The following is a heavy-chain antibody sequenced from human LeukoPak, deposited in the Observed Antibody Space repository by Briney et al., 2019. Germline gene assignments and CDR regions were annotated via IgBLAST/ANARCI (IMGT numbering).Heavy chain of an antibody. CDR3: ARDRSTQQPDY. Sequence: GGSLRLSCAASGFTFSSYSMNWVRQAPGKGLEWVSSISSSSSYIYYADSVKGRFTISRDNAKNSLYLQMNSLRAEDTAMYYCARDRSTQQPDYWGQGALVTVSS. J-gene: IGHJ4*02. CDR2: ISSSSSYI. CDR1: GFTFSSYS. D-gene: IGHD6-13*01. V-gene: IGHV3-21*01.